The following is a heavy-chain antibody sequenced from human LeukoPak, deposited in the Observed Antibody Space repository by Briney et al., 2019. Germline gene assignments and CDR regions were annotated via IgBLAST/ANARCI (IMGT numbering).Heavy chain of an antibody. D-gene: IGHD6-19*01. CDR1: GFTFSSYG. CDR3: ARPYSSGWYVDFQH. V-gene: IGHV3-30*03. J-gene: IGHJ1*01. Sequence: GGSLRLSCAASGFTFSSYGMHWVRQAPGKGLEWVAVISYDGSNKYYADSVKGRFTISRDNSKNTLYLRMNSLRAEDTAVYYCARPYSSGWYVDFQHWGQGTLVTVSS. CDR2: ISYDGSNK.